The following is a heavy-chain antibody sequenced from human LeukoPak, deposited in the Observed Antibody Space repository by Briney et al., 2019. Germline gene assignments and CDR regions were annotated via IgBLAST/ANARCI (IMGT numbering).Heavy chain of an antibody. CDR3: ARDRGGYCSSTSCSFNDAFDI. CDR2: IWYDGSNK. D-gene: IGHD2-2*01. CDR1: GFTFSSYG. Sequence: PGGSLRLSCAASGFTFSSYGMHWVRQAPGKGLEWVAVIWYDGSNKYYADSVKGRFTISRDNSKNTLYLQMNNLRAEDTAVYYCARDRGGYCSSTSCSFNDAFDIWGQGTMVTVSS. J-gene: IGHJ3*02. V-gene: IGHV3-33*01.